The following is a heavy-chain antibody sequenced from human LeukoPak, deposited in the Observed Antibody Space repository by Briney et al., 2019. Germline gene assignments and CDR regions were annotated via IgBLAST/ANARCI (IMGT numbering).Heavy chain of an antibody. CDR3: AQDRAWIEFYF. CDR2: ISYDGSRK. D-gene: IGHD2-2*03. J-gene: IGHJ4*02. V-gene: IGHV3-30*18. CDR1: GFSLRLYG. Sequence: GGSLRLSCAASGFSLRLYGIHWLRQAPGKGLEWVAVISYDGSRKLYADSVKGRFTISRDNSRNTLYLQMNSLRAEDTAVYYCAQDRAWIEFYFWGQGTLVAV.